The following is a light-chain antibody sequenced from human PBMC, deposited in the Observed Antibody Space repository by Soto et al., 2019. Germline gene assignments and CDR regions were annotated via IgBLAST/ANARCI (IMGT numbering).Light chain of an antibody. Sequence: IQMTPSPSSLSASVVDRVTLPCRASQGISSYLAWYQQKPGQAPKLLIYAAYNLQSGVPSRFSGSGSGTDFTLTISCLQSEDFATYYCQQYYSYPRTFGQGTKVDI. CDR1: QGISSY. CDR2: AAY. V-gene: IGKV1-8*01. CDR3: QQYYSYPRT. J-gene: IGKJ1*01.